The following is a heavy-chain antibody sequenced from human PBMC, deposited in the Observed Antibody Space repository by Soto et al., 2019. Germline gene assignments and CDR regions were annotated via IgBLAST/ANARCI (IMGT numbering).Heavy chain of an antibody. D-gene: IGHD3-3*01. J-gene: IGHJ6*02. CDR2: IYWNSDRI. V-gene: IGHV3-9*02. CDR1: GFTSNDYA. CDR3: ARDRYSYYDFWSGSLPYYYYGMDV. Sequence: GGSLRLSCEAFGFTSNDYAMHWVRQVPGKGLEWVSGIYWNSDRIDYADSVKGRFTISRDNAKNSLYLQMNSLRAEDTAVYYCARDRYSYYDFWSGSLPYYYYGMDVWGQGTTVTVSS.